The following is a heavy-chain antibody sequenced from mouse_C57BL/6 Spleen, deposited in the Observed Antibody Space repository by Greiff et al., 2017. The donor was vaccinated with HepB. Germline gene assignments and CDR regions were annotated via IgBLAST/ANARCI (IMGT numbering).Heavy chain of an antibody. CDR3: SITTRNYYAMDY. V-gene: IGHV14-4*01. Sequence: VQLKESGAELVRPGASVKLSCTASGFNIKDDYMHWVKQRPEQGLEWMGWIDPENGDNEYASKFPGKATITADTSSNPAYLQLSSLTSEDTAVYYCSITTRNYYAMDYWGQGTSVTVSS. CDR2: IDPENGDN. D-gene: IGHD1-2*01. CDR1: GFNIKDDY. J-gene: IGHJ4*01.